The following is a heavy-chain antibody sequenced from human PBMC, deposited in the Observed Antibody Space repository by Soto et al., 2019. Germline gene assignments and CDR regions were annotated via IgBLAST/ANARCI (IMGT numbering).Heavy chain of an antibody. D-gene: IGHD6-13*01. Sequence: SETLSLTCTVSGDSISSNYWTWIRQPPGKGLEWIGYVYNSGSTNYNPSLKSRVTISEDTSKSQFSLKVNSMTAADTAVYYCARYRREAVAGYTLDNWGQGILVTVSS. CDR3: ARYRREAVAGYTLDN. CDR1: GDSISSNY. CDR2: VYNSGST. V-gene: IGHV4-59*01. J-gene: IGHJ4*02.